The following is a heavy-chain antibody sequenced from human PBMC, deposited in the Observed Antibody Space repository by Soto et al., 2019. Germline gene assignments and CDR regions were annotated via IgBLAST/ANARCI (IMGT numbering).Heavy chain of an antibody. V-gene: IGHV4-34*01. CDR2: INHSGST. CDR1: GGSFSGYY. Sequence: SETLSLTCAVYGGSFSGYYWSWIRQPPGKGLEWIGEINHSGSTNYNPSLKSRVTISVDTSKNQFSLKLSSVTAADTAVYYCARSRRGYCSGGSCYTTPYYYGMDVWGQGTTVTVSS. J-gene: IGHJ6*02. CDR3: ARSRRGYCSGGSCYTTPYYYGMDV. D-gene: IGHD2-15*01.